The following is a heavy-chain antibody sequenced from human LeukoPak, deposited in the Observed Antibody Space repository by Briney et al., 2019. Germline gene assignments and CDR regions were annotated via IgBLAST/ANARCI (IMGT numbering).Heavy chain of an antibody. J-gene: IGHJ4*02. CDR1: GFTFGSHA. Sequence: GGSLRLSCEASGFTFGSHAMYWVRQAPGKGLEWVAGIFGSGGSPHYADPVKGRFTISRDNSRNTVYLQINSLRAEDTAVYYCGKTTVGYSSGQKPAWPVDYWGQGTLVNVSS. CDR3: GKTTVGYSSGQKPAWPVDY. CDR2: IFGSGGSP. V-gene: IGHV3-23*01. D-gene: IGHD5-18*01.